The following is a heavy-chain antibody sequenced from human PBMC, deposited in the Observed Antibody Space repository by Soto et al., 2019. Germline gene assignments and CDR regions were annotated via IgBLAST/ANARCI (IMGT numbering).Heavy chain of an antibody. CDR3: ARVCSGDCYYGMDV. D-gene: IGHD2-15*01. CDR2: ISYDGSNK. Sequence: QVQLVESGGGVVQPGRSLRLSCAASGFTFSSDAMHWVRQAPGKGLEWVAVISYDGSNKYYEDSVKRRFTISIDKSKNTLYLQMNSLRAEDTAVYYCARVCSGDCYYGMDVWGQGTTVTVSS. J-gene: IGHJ6*02. V-gene: IGHV3-30-3*01. CDR1: GFTFSSDA.